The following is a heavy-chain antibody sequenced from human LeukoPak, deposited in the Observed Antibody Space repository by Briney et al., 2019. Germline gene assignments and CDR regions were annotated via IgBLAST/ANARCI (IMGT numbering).Heavy chain of an antibody. CDR2: IKEDGSEK. CDR3: ARGRFHLDSSVYSSFYH. CDR1: GFTFSSYC. J-gene: IGHJ4*01. Sequence: PGGSLRLSFAASGFTFSSYCMSWVRQAPGKGLEWVANIKEDGSEKYYVDSVKGRFTISRDNAKNSLYLQMNSLRAEDTAVYYCARGRFHLDSSVYSSFYHWGHGTLVTVSS. V-gene: IGHV3-7*01. D-gene: IGHD3-22*01.